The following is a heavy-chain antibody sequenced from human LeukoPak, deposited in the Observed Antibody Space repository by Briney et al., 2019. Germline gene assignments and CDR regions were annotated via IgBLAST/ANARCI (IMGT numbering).Heavy chain of an antibody. D-gene: IGHD1-26*01. V-gene: IGHV3-20*04. J-gene: IGHJ6*03. CDR2: ISWNGDST. Sequence: GGSLRLSCAASGFTFNDYGMNWVRQAPGKGLEWVSGISWNGDSTGYADSVKGRFTISRDNAKNSLYLQMNSLRAEDTAMYYCARPSGSYYFYYMDVWGKGTTVTVSS. CDR3: ARPSGSYYFYYMDV. CDR1: GFTFNDYG.